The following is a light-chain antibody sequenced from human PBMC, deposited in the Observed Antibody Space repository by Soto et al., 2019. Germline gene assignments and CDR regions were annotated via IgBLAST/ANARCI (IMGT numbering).Light chain of an antibody. V-gene: IGKV3-11*01. J-gene: IGKJ5*01. CDR1: QSVSSS. CDR3: QQRSNWPVT. Sequence: EIVLTQSPATLSSSPGERATLSCRASQSVSSSLAWYQQKPGQAPRLLIYGASNRAGGIPARFSGSGSGTDFTLPIRSLEPEDVAVYSCQQRSNWPVTFGQGTRLEIK. CDR2: GAS.